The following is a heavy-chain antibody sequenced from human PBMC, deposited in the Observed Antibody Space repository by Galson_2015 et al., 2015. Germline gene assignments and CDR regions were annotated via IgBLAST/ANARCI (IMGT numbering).Heavy chain of an antibody. D-gene: IGHD6-19*01. V-gene: IGHV3-53*01. CDR3: ASQWLVPGNFDY. CDR1: GFTVSSNY. Sequence: SLRLSCAASGFTVSSNYMSWVRQAPGKGLEWVSVIYSGGSTYYADSVKGRFTISRDNSKNTLYLQMNSLRAEDTAVYYCASQWLVPGNFDYWGQGTLVTVSS. CDR2: IYSGGST. J-gene: IGHJ4*02.